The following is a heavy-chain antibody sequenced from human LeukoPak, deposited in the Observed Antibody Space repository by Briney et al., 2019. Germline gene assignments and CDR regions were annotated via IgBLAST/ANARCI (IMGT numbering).Heavy chain of an antibody. CDR2: IGGDGSNT. J-gene: IGHJ4*02. V-gene: IGHV3-74*01. D-gene: IGHD4-23*01. Sequence: GGSLRHSCGASGFTFRTYWMHWVRQSPGKGLVWVARIGGDGSNTNFADSVRGRFVISRDNAKNTLYLQMNSLRAEDTAVYYCARGGRHDYDGRPPDFWGQGTLVTVSS. CDR3: ARGGRHDYDGRPPDF. CDR1: GFTFRTYW.